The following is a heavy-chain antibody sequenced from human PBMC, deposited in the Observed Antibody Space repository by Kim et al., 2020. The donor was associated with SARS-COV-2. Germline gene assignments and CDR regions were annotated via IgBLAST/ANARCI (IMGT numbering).Heavy chain of an antibody. CDR3: AREGTVLRYFDWLRGAFEI. Sequence: GGSLRLSCAASGFTFSSYAMHWVRQAPGKGLEWVAVISYDGSNKYYADSVKGRFTISRDNSKNTLYLQMNSLRAEDTAVYYCAREGTVLRYFDWLRGAFEIWGQGTMVTVSS. J-gene: IGHJ3*02. CDR1: GFTFSSYA. D-gene: IGHD3-9*01. CDR2: ISYDGSNK. V-gene: IGHV3-30*04.